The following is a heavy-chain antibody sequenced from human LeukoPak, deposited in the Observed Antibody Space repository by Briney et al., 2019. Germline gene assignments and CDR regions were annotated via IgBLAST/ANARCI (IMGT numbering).Heavy chain of an antibody. J-gene: IGHJ3*02. CDR1: GGSFSGYY. V-gene: IGHV4-34*01. CDR2: IYYSGST. Sequence: SETLSLTCAVYGGSFSGYYWSWIRQPPGKGLEWIGIIYYSGSTYSNPSLRSRVTISVDTSKNQFSLKLSSVTAADTAVYYCARVFAARVDGFDIWGQGTMVTVSS. D-gene: IGHD6-25*01. CDR3: ARVFAARVDGFDI.